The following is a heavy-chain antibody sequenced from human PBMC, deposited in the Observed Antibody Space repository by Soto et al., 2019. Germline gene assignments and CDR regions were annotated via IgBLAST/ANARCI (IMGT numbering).Heavy chain of an antibody. CDR1: GGSISSYY. CDR3: ARARSSGWYSDAFDI. D-gene: IGHD6-19*01. J-gene: IGHJ3*02. CDR2: IYYSGST. V-gene: IGHV4-59*01. Sequence: SETLPLTCTVSGGSISSYYWSWIRQPPGRGLEWIGYIYYSGSTNYNPSLKSRVTISVDTSKNQFSLKLSSVTAADTAVYYCARARSSGWYSDAFDIWGQGTMVTVS.